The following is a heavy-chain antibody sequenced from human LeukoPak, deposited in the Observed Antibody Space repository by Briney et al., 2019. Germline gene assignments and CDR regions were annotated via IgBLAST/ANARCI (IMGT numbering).Heavy chain of an antibody. D-gene: IGHD1-26*01. CDR2: IKTDGSST. V-gene: IGHV3-74*01. CDR1: GFTFSRYW. Sequence: PGGSLRLSCAASGFTFSRYWMHWVRQAPGKGLVWVSRIKTDGSSTNYADSVKGRFTISRDNAKNTLYLQMSSLRAEDTAVYYCARLIVGATIDDYWGQGTLVTVSS. CDR3: ARLIVGATIDDY. J-gene: IGHJ4*02.